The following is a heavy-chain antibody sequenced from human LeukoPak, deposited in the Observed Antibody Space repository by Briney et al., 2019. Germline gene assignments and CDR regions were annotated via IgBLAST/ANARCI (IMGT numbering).Heavy chain of an antibody. CDR3: ARGLAAAGTLGFDY. V-gene: IGHV3-66*02. CDR2: IYSDGRT. J-gene: IGHJ4*02. D-gene: IGHD6-13*01. Sequence: GGSLRLSXAASGFTVSSNYMSWVSQAPGKGLEWVSVIYSDGRTYHADSVKGRFTISRDNSKNMVYLQTNRLRVEDTAVYYCARGLAAAGTLGFDYWGQGTLVTVSS. CDR1: GFTVSSNY.